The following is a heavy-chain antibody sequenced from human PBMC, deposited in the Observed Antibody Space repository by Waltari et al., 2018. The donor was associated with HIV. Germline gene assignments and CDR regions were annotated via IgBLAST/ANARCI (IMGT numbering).Heavy chain of an antibody. J-gene: IGHJ5*02. Sequence: QVQLQESGPGLVKPSQTLSLTCTVSGGSISSGGYYWSWIRQHPGKGLEWIGYIYYSGSTYYNPSLKRRGTISVDTSTNQFSLKLSSVTAADTAVYYCAREIRLRPMTTVTPLVSTWFDPWGQGTLVTVSS. CDR2: IYYSGST. V-gene: IGHV4-31*03. CDR3: AREIRLRPMTTVTPLVSTWFDP. D-gene: IGHD4-17*01. CDR1: GGSISSGGYY.